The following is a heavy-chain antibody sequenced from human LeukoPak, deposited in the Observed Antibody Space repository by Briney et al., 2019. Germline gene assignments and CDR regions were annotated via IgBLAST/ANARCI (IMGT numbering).Heavy chain of an antibody. CDR3: ARGPYTSGSFKFDY. V-gene: IGHV4-4*07. CDR1: GDSISSVY. D-gene: IGHD3-10*01. CDR2: IYNNENT. Sequence: SETLSLTCTVSGDSISSVYWSWIRQPAGKGLEWIGRIYNNENTNYKPSLKSRVTMSLDTSKNQFSLKLSSVTAADTAVYYCARGPYTSGSFKFDYWGQGILVTVSS. J-gene: IGHJ4*02.